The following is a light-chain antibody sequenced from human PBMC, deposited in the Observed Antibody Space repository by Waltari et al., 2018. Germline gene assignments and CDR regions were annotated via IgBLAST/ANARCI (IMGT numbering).Light chain of an antibody. Sequence: EIVMTQSPATLSASPGERATLSCRASQDIGSILAWYQQKHGQAPRLLIYGASTRATGIPARIRGSVSGTEVTLTISSLQSEGFAVYYCQQYGNWPRTFGQGTRVEIK. CDR3: QQYGNWPRT. V-gene: IGKV3-15*01. J-gene: IGKJ1*01. CDR2: GAS. CDR1: QDIGSI.